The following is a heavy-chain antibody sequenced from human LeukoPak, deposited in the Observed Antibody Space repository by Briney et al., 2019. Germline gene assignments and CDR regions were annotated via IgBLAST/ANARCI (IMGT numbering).Heavy chain of an antibody. J-gene: IGHJ4*02. CDR3: VRPSSPASNDGGY. Sequence: PGGSLRLSCEASGFTFSSYRMKWVRQAPWKGLEWVSCISSTSSYKYYADSVKGRFTIFRDNAKNSLYLQLNSLRAEDTALYYCVRPSSPASNDGGYWGQGTLVTVSS. V-gene: IGHV3-21*01. CDR2: ISSTSSYK. D-gene: IGHD6-19*01. CDR1: GFTFSSYR.